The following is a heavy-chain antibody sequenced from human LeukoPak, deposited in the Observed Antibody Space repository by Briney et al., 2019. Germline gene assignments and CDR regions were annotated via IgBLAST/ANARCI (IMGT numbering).Heavy chain of an antibody. CDR3: ARDGSNEGSSWIEYFQH. V-gene: IGHV4-31*03. Sequence: SETLSLTCTVSGGSISSGGYYWSWIRQHPGKGLEWIGYIYYSGSTYYNPSLKSRVTISVDTSKNQFSLKLSSVTAADTAVYYCARDGSNEGSSWIEYFQHWGQGTLVNVSS. CDR2: IYYSGST. J-gene: IGHJ1*01. CDR1: GGSISSGGYY. D-gene: IGHD6-13*01.